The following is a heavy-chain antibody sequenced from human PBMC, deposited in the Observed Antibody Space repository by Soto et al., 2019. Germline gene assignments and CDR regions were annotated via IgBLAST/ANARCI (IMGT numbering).Heavy chain of an antibody. D-gene: IGHD5-18*01. J-gene: IGHJ4*02. CDR1: GGSISSYY. V-gene: IGHV4-59*01. CDR2: IYYSGST. Sequence: SETLSLPCTVSGGSISSYYWSWIRQPPGKGLEWIGYIYYSGSTNYNPSLKSRVTISVDTSKNQFSLKLSSVTAADTAVYYCARGGTAILRPERTTHYCGQGTLVTVSS. CDR3: ARGGTAILRPERTTHY.